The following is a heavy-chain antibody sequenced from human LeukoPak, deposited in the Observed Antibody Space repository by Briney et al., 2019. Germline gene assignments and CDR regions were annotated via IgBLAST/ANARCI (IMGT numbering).Heavy chain of an antibody. Sequence: SETLSLTCTVSGGSISSYYWSWIRQPPGKGLEWIGYIYYSGSTNHNPSLKSRVTISVDTSKNQFSLKLSSVTAADTAAYYCARWYSSGWAFDYWGQGTLVTVSS. J-gene: IGHJ4*02. CDR2: IYYSGST. V-gene: IGHV4-59*08. CDR3: ARWYSSGWAFDY. CDR1: GGSISSYY. D-gene: IGHD6-19*01.